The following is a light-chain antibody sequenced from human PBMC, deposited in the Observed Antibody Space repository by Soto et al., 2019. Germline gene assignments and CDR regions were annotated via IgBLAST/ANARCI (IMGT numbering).Light chain of an antibody. CDR2: AAS. Sequence: AIRMTQSPSSFSASTGDRVTTTCRASQAFNNYLAWYQQKPGKAPKLLIYAASTLQSGVPSRFSGSGSGTDFTLTINSLQSEDFATYYCQQYYSYPITFGQGTRLEIK. CDR3: QQYYSYPIT. CDR1: QAFNNY. J-gene: IGKJ5*01. V-gene: IGKV1-8*01.